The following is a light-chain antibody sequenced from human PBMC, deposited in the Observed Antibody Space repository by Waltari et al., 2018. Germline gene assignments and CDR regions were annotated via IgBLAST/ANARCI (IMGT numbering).Light chain of an antibody. V-gene: IGKV3-15*01. J-gene: IGKJ1*01. Sequence: EIVMTQSPATLSVSPGEGATLSCRASQSISSTLAWYQRKPGQAPRLLPPPPPPPPPGIPARFSGSGSGAEFTLTISSLQSEDFAVYYCQQYYTWPWTFGQGTKVEIK. CDR2: PPP. CDR1: QSISST. CDR3: QQYYTWPWT.